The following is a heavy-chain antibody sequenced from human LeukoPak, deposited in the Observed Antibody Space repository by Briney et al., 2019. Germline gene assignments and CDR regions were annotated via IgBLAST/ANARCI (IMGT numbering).Heavy chain of an antibody. V-gene: IGHV1-2*02. CDR2: INPNSGGT. CDR1: GYTFTGYY. Sequence: GASVKVSCKASGYTFTGYYMHWVRQAPGQGLEWMGWINPNSGGTNYAQKFQGRVTMTRATSISTVYMELSRLRSDDTAVYYCARVKETWDAFDIWGQGTMVTVSS. CDR3: ARVKETWDAFDI. J-gene: IGHJ3*02.